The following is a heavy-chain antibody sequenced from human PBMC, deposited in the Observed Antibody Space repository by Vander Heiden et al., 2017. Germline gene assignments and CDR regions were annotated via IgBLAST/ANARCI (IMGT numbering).Heavy chain of an antibody. Sequence: EVQLLESGGGLVQPGGSLRLSCAASGFPFRSYAMIWVRQAQGKGLEWVSAISGSGGSTYYADSVKGRFTISRDNSKNTLYLQMNSLRAEDTAVYYCANLPLWSGYSIFDYWGQGTLVTVSS. D-gene: IGHD3-3*01. CDR1: GFPFRSYA. J-gene: IGHJ4*02. V-gene: IGHV3-23*01. CDR2: ISGSGGST. CDR3: ANLPLWSGYSIFDY.